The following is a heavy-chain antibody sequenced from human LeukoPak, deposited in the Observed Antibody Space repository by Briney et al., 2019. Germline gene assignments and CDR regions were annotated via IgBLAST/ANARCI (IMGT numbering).Heavy chain of an antibody. V-gene: IGHV3-30*03. D-gene: IGHD3-16*02. J-gene: IGHJ4*02. CDR2: ISYDGSNK. Sequence: GGSLRLSCAASGFTFSSYGMHWVRQAPGKGLEWVAVISYDGSNKYYADSVKGRFTISRDNAKNSLYLQMNSLRAEDTAVYYCARSVDYVWGSYRLEIPIFDYWGQGTLVTVSS. CDR3: ARSVDYVWGSYRLEIPIFDY. CDR1: GFTFSSYG.